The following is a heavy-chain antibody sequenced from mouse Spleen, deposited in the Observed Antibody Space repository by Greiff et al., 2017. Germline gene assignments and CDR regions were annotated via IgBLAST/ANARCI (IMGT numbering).Heavy chain of an antibody. D-gene: IGHD2-10*02. J-gene: IGHJ2*01. CDR1: GFTFSSYG. CDR2: ISSGGSYT. CDR3: ARRYANPGYFDY. Sequence: EVQGVESGGDLVKPGGSLKLSCAASGFTFSSYGMSWVRQTPDKRLEWVATISSGGSYTYYPDSVKGRFTISRDNAKNTLYLQMSSLKSEDTAMYYCARRYANPGYFDYWGQGTTLTVSS. V-gene: IGHV5-6*01.